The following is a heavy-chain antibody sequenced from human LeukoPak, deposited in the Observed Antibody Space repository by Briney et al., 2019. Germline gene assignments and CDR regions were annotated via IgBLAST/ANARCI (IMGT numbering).Heavy chain of an antibody. D-gene: IGHD3-22*01. J-gene: IGHJ4*02. CDR1: GFTFSHYA. CDR3: AKGSYYDSSGSFYFDY. Sequence: GGSLRLSCAASGFTFSHYAMTWVRQAPGKGLEWVSGISGSGDNTYYADSVKGRFTISRDNSKNTLYVQVNSLGTEDTAAYYCAKGSYYDSSGSFYFDYWGQGTLVTVSS. CDR2: ISGSGDNT. V-gene: IGHV3-23*01.